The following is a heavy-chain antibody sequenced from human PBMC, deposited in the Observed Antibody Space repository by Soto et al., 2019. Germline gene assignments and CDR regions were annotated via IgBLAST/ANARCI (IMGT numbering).Heavy chain of an antibody. Sequence: ASVKVSCKASGYTFTSYYMHWVRQAPGQGLEWMGIINPSGGSTSYAQKFQGRVTMTRDTSTSTVYMELSSLRSEDTAVYYCARVGVQLERRAWLDPWGQGTLVTVSS. CDR1: GYTFTSYY. CDR3: ARVGVQLERRAWLDP. J-gene: IGHJ5*02. D-gene: IGHD1-1*01. V-gene: IGHV1-46*01. CDR2: INPSGGST.